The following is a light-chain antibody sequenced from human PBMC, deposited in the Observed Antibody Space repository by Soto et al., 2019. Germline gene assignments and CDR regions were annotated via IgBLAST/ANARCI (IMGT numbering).Light chain of an antibody. CDR1: SSDVGNYNS. Sequence: QSALTQPASVSGSPGQSITISCTGTSSDVGNYNSVSWYQQHPGSAPKLVIYEVSNRPSGVSNRFSGSKSGNTASLTISGLQAEDEADYYCSSHTSSSLVVFGGGTQLTVL. CDR3: SSHTSSSLVV. V-gene: IGLV2-14*01. J-gene: IGLJ2*01. CDR2: EVS.